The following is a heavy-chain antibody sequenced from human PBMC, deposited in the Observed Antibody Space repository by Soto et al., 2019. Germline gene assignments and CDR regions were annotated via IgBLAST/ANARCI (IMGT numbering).Heavy chain of an antibody. CDR3: ARPPYPGCINAVCYPLDY. J-gene: IGHJ4*02. Sequence: QVQLVQSGAEVKKPGASVKISCNASGYTFTSYYMHWVRQAPGQGLEWMGIITPSGGSTNYAQKLQGRVAMTRDTSTSTVYMELNSLRSEDTAVYYCARPPYPGCINAVCYPLDYWGQGTLVTVSS. CDR2: ITPSGGST. V-gene: IGHV1-46*01. D-gene: IGHD2-8*01. CDR1: GYTFTSYY.